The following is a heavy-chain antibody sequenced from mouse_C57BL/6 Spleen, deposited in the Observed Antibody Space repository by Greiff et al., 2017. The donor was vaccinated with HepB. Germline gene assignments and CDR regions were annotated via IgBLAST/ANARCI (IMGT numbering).Heavy chain of an antibody. V-gene: IGHV7-3*01. CDR2: IRNKANGYTT. CDR3: ARYARNYYFDY. J-gene: IGHJ2*01. Sequence: DVMLVESGGGLVQPGGSLSLSCAASGFTFTDYYMSWVRQPPGKALEWLGFIRNKANGYTTEYSASVKGRFTISRDNSQSILYLQMNALRAEDSATYYCARYARNYYFDYWGQGTTLTVSS. CDR1: GFTFTDYY.